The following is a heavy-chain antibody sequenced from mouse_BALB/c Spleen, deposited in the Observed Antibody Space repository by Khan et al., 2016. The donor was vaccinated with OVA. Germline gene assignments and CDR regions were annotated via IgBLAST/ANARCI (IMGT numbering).Heavy chain of an antibody. D-gene: IGHD2-3*01. CDR3: AIPADDGNYAC. J-gene: IGHJ2*01. V-gene: IGHV1S137*01. CDR1: GYTFTDYA. CDR2: ISTYSGNT. Sequence: QVQLQQSGPELVRPGVSVKISCKGSGYTFTDYAMYWVKQSHAKSLEWIGLISTYSGNTHYNQMLKGKATMTVDKSSSTAYMELARLTSSASSISYFAIPADDGNYACWGQGTTLKVSS.